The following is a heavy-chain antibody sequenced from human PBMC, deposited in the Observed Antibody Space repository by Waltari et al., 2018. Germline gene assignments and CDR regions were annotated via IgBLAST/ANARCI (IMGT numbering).Heavy chain of an antibody. CDR1: GFTFSNAW. J-gene: IGHJ4*02. V-gene: IGHV3-15*01. CDR2: IKTKSEGGTT. Sequence: EVQVVESGGGLVRPGGSLRVSFEASGFTFSNAWINWVRQAPGKGLEWVGRIKTKSEGGTTDYAAPVKGRFTLSRDDSKNTVYLQMNSLKIEDTAVYYCTPKTNFWGQGTLVTVSS. CDR3: TPKTNF.